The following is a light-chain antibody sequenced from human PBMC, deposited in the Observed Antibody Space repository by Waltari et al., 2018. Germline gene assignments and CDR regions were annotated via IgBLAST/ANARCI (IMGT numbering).Light chain of an antibody. Sequence: QSALTQPASVSGSPGQSIIISCTGAASDVGGHNYVSWYQQYPGKAPKLIIYEVTNRPSGVSNRFSCSKSGNTASLTISGLQAEDEADYYCSSYTSSRTLNVFGTGTKVTVL. V-gene: IGLV2-14*01. J-gene: IGLJ1*01. CDR1: ASDVGGHNY. CDR3: SSYTSSRTLNV. CDR2: EVT.